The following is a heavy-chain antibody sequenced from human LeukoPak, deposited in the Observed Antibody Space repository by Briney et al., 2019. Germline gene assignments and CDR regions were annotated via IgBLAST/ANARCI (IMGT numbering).Heavy chain of an antibody. CDR3: ARKIPYYYDSTPFDY. CDR2: INPNSGGT. Sequence: ASVKVSCKASGYTFTGYYMHWVRQAPGQGLEWMGWINPNSGGTNYAQKFQGRVTMTRDTSISTAYMELSRLRSDDTAVYYCARKIPYYYDSTPFDYWGQGTLVTVSS. D-gene: IGHD3-22*01. J-gene: IGHJ4*02. CDR1: GYTFTGYY. V-gene: IGHV1-2*02.